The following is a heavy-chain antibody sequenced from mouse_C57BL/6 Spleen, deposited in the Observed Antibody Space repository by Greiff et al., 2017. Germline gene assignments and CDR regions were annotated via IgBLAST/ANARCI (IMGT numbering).Heavy chain of an antibody. CDR3: ARSGDGYPFDY. Sequence: VQLQQSGAELVRPGASVKLSCKASGYTFTDYYINWVKQRPGQGLEWIARIYPGSGNTYYNEKFKGKATLTVEKSSSTAYMQLSSLTSEDSAVYFCARSGDGYPFDYWGQGTTLTVSS. J-gene: IGHJ2*01. V-gene: IGHV1-76*01. CDR1: GYTFTDYY. CDR2: IYPGSGNT. D-gene: IGHD2-3*01.